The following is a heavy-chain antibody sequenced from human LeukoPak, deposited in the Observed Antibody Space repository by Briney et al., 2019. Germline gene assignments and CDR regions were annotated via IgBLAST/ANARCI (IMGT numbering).Heavy chain of an antibody. D-gene: IGHD4-23*01. V-gene: IGHV4-59*08. CDR3: ARLNGGN. J-gene: IGHJ4*02. CDR2: IDYSVRN. CDR1: GGSISSYY. Sequence: PSETLSLTCTVSGGSISSYYWSWIRQPPGKGLEWIGYIDYSVRNAYNPSLNGRVAVSLDTSKNQSSLKLRSVTAADTAVYYCARLNGGNWGRGILVTVCS.